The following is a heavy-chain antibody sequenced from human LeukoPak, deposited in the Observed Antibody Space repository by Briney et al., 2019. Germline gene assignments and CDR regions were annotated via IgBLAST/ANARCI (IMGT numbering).Heavy chain of an antibody. J-gene: IGHJ4*02. D-gene: IGHD3-22*01. CDR2: ISFDGTDK. CDR3: ARQDDKYGGDY. V-gene: IGHV3-30*04. CDR1: GFTFSTYA. Sequence: PGRSLRLSCATSGFTFSTYAMHWVRQAPGKGLEWVAVISFDGTDKYYADSVKGRFTISRDSSKNTLYLQMNSLRAEGSAVYYCARQDDKYGGDYWGQGTLVTVSS.